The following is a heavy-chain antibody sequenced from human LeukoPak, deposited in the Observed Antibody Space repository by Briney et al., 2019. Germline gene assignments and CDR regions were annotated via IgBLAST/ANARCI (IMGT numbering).Heavy chain of an antibody. J-gene: IGHJ5*02. CDR1: GGSISSGGYY. Sequence: PSETLSLTCTVSGGSISSGGYYWSWIRQHPGKGLEWIGYIYYSGSTYYNPSLKSRVTISVDTSKNQFSLKLSSVTAADTAVYYCARHRRSGSYEKCFDPWGQGTLVTVSS. CDR3: ARHRRSGSYEKCFDP. D-gene: IGHD1-26*01. CDR2: IYYSGST. V-gene: IGHV4-31*03.